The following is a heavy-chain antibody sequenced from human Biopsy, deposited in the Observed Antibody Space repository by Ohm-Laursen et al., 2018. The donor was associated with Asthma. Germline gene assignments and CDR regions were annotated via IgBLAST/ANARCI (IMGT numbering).Heavy chain of an antibody. D-gene: IGHD2-15*01. CDR2: ISYDGSIT. CDR1: GFTFNSYG. Sequence: SLRLSCTASGFTFNSYGMHWVRQAPGKGLEWVAVISYDGSITHYADSVKGRFTISRDNSKNTVYLDISSLRIEDTAVFYCGIVVAANPFQGDCWGQGTLVTVSS. J-gene: IGHJ4*02. V-gene: IGHV3-30*03. CDR3: GIVVAANPFQGDC.